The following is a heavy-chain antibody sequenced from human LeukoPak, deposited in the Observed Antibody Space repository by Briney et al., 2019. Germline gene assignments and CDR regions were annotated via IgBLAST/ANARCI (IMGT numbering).Heavy chain of an antibody. CDR3: AHRPNSYDSSVLFDY. J-gene: IGHJ4*02. CDR1: GFSLSTSGVG. Sequence: SGPTLVKPTQTLTLTCTFSGFSLSTSGVGVGWIRQPPGKALEWLALIYWGDDKRYSPSLKSRLTITKDTSKNQVVLTMTNMDPVDTATYYCAHRPNSYDSSVLFDYWGQGTLVTVSS. CDR2: IYWGDDK. D-gene: IGHD3-22*01. V-gene: IGHV2-5*02.